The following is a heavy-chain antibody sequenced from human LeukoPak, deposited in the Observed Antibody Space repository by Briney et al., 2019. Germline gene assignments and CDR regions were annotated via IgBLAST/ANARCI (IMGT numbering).Heavy chain of an antibody. J-gene: IGHJ6*02. CDR2: IIPIFGTA. D-gene: IGHD3-9*01. Sequence: GASVKVSCKASGGTFSSYAISWVRQAPGQGLEWMGGIIPIFGTANYAQKFQGRVTITADESTSTAYMELSSLRSEDTAVYYCAGHFDWPNYYYGMDVWGQGTTVTVSS. V-gene: IGHV1-69*13. CDR3: AGHFDWPNYYYGMDV. CDR1: GGTFSSYA.